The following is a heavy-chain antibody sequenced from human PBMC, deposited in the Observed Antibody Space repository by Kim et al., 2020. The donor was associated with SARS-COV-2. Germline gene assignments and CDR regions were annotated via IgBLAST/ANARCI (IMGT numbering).Heavy chain of an antibody. V-gene: IGHV1-18*01. J-gene: IGHJ5*02. D-gene: IGHD2-15*01. CDR1: GYTFTSYG. Sequence: ASVKVSCKASGYTFTSYGISWVRQAPGQGLEWMGWISAYNGNTNYAQKLQGRVTMTTDTSTSTAYMELRSLRSDDTAVYYCARDREDIVVLGVGAGEHGIGFDPWGQGTLVTVSS. CDR3: ARDREDIVVLGVGAGEHGIGFDP. CDR2: ISAYNGNT.